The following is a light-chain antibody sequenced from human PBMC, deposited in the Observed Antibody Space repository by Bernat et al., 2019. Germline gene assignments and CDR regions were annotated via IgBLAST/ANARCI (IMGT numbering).Light chain of an antibody. CDR1: RLAN. Sequence: SYELTQPPSVSVSPGQTASITCSGDRLANTCWYQQKLGQSPVVVIFRDNKRPSGIPERFSGSNSGNTATLTISGTQAMDEADYYCQAWDSSTGVFGGGTKLTVL. CDR3: QAWDSSTGV. CDR2: RDN. J-gene: IGLJ3*02. V-gene: IGLV3-1*01.